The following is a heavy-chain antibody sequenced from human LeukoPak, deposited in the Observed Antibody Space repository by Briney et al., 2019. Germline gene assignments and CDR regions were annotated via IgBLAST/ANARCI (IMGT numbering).Heavy chain of an antibody. CDR1: GGSISSSSYY. D-gene: IGHD6-13*01. CDR3: ARPGISEQLVPFDY. CDR2: IYYSGST. Sequence: PSETLSLTCTVSGGSISSSSYYWGWIRQHPGKGLEWIGYIYYSGSTYYNPSLKSRVTISVDTSKNQFSLKLSSVTAADTAVYYCARPGISEQLVPFDYWGQGTLVTVSS. J-gene: IGHJ4*02. V-gene: IGHV4-31*03.